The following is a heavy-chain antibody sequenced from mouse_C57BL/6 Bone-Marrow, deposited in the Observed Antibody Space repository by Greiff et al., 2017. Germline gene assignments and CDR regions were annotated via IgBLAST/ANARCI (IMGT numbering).Heavy chain of an antibody. Sequence: QVQLKESGPGILQSSQTLSLTCSFSGFSLSTSGMGVSWIRQPSGKGLEWLAHIYWDDDKRYNPSLKSRLTISKDTSRNQVFLKITSVDTADTATYYCARREGLTTVVNWYFDVWGTGTTVTVSS. D-gene: IGHD1-1*01. V-gene: IGHV8-12*01. CDR1: GFSLSTSGMG. J-gene: IGHJ1*03. CDR2: IYWDDDK. CDR3: ARREGLTTVVNWYFDV.